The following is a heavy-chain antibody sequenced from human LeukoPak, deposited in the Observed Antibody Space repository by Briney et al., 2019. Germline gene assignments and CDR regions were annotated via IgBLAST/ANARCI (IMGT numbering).Heavy chain of an antibody. CDR1: GFNVRSNY. CDR2: IYSGGST. J-gene: IGHJ4*02. CDR3: ANEYYYGSGTYARPF. V-gene: IGHV3-66*01. Sequence: GGSLRLSCAASGFNVRSNYMSWVRQAPGKGLEWVSLIYSGGSTFYADSVKGRFTISRDKSENTLYLQMNSLRAEDTAVYYCANEYYYGSGTYARPFWGQGTLVTVSS. D-gene: IGHD3-10*01.